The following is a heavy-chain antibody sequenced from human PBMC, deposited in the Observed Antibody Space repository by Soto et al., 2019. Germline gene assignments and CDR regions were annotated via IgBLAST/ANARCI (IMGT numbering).Heavy chain of an antibody. D-gene: IGHD4-17*01. J-gene: IGHJ4*02. Sequence: QVQLVQSGAEVKKPGASVKVSCKASRYTFISYDINWVRQATGQGLEWMGWMNPKSANTGYAQNFQGRVTMTRNTSIRTAYMELSRLRSEDTAVYYCARSPSWETTVTPYYFDYWGQGTLVTVSS. V-gene: IGHV1-8*01. CDR3: ARSPSWETTVTPYYFDY. CDR1: RYTFISYD. CDR2: MNPKSANT.